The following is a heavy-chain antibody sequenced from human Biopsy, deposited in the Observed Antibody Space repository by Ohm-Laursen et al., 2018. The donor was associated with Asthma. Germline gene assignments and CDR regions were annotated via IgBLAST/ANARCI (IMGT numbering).Heavy chain of an antibody. J-gene: IGHJ4*02. CDR2: GGSYYDGGLK. V-gene: IGHV3-30-3*01. Sequence: ALRLSCAASGFTFRSYAMHWVRQALGKGLEWVAVGGSYYDGGLKYYADSVNGRFTVSRDDSKNTLYLQMNSLRPDDTAVYYCARDVMEWYLPAFDFWGQGTLVTVSS. D-gene: IGHD3-3*01. CDR3: ARDVMEWYLPAFDF. CDR1: GFTFRSYA.